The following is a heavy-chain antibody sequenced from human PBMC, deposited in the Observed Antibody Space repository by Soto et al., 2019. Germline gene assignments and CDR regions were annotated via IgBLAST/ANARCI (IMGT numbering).Heavy chain of an antibody. D-gene: IGHD3-22*01. CDR1: GFTFSSYG. Sequence: PGGSLRLSCAASGFTFSSYGMHWVRQAPGKGLEWVSYISSSSSTIYYADSVKGRFTISRDNAKNSLYLQMNSLRDEDTAVYYCARECIYYDSSGYPTPFDYWGQGTLVTVSS. V-gene: IGHV3-48*02. J-gene: IGHJ4*02. CDR2: ISSSSSTI. CDR3: ARECIYYDSSGYPTPFDY.